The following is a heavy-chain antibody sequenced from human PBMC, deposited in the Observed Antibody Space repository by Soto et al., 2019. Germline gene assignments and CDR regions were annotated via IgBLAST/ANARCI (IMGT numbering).Heavy chain of an antibody. Sequence: EVQLVESGGGLVQPGESLRLSCAASGFTFDYYWMHWVRQAPGKGLVWVSRVHSDGTTTTYADSVKGRFTISRDNARNTVSLQMSRQRAEDTAIYYCARGDRGGFDLWGHGTVVTVSS. D-gene: IGHD3-10*01. CDR2: VHSDGTTT. CDR1: GFTFDYYW. V-gene: IGHV3-74*01. J-gene: IGHJ3*01. CDR3: ARGDRGGFDL.